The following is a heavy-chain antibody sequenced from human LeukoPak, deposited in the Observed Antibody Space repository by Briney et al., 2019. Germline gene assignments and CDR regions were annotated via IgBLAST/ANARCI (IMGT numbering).Heavy chain of an antibody. D-gene: IGHD6-13*01. Sequence: GASVKVSCKASGYTFTSYGISWVRQAPGQGPEWMGWISAYNGNTNYAQKLQGRVTMTTDTSTSTAYMELRSLRSDDTAVYYCARVDSDIAAAGTGPYNWFDPWGQGTLVTVSS. J-gene: IGHJ5*02. CDR3: ARVDSDIAAAGTGPYNWFDP. V-gene: IGHV1-18*01. CDR1: GYTFTSYG. CDR2: ISAYNGNT.